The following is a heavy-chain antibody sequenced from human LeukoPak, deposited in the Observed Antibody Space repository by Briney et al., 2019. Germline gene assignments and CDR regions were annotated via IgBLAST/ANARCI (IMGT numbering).Heavy chain of an antibody. CDR1: AYNFANYW. Sequence: GESLRISCKGSAYNFANYWISWVRQMPGKGLAWMGRIDPSDSYTDYSPSFQGHVTLSVDKSNNTAYLQWSGLKASDTATYYCARDQSGGSTFWYFDLWGRGTLVTVSS. J-gene: IGHJ2*01. CDR2: IDPSDSYT. CDR3: ARDQSGGSTFWYFDL. V-gene: IGHV5-10-1*01. D-gene: IGHD4-23*01.